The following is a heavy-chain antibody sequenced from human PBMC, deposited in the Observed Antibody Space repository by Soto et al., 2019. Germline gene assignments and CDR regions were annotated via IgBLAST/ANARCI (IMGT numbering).Heavy chain of an antibody. CDR1: GYTFTSYG. Sequence: QVQLVQSGAEVKKPGASVKVSCKASGYTFTSYGISWLRQAPGQWLEWMGWISAYNGNTNYAQKLQGRVIMTTDTSTSTAYMGLMSLRSDDTAVYSCARDHGSGSRVDYWGQGTLVTVSS. CDR3: ARDHGSGSRVDY. J-gene: IGHJ4*02. V-gene: IGHV1-18*01. D-gene: IGHD3-10*01. CDR2: ISAYNGNT.